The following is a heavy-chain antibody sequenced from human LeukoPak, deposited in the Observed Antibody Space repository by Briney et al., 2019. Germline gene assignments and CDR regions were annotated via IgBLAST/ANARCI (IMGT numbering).Heavy chain of an antibody. J-gene: IGHJ6*02. CDR2: IYDSGST. CDR1: GGSMTNLY. CDR3: AKGGSTNFYYGDV. Sequence: SETLSLTCSVSGGSMTNLYWTWIRQPPGKRLEWIGDIYDSGSTRYNTSLESRVTISVDTSKNQFSLKLSSVTAADTAVYYCAKGGSTNFYYGDVWGQGTTVTVSS. V-gene: IGHV4-59*01. D-gene: IGHD2/OR15-2a*01.